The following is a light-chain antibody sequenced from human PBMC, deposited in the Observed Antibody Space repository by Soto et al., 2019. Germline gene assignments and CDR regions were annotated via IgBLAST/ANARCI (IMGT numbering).Light chain of an antibody. V-gene: IGKV3-20*01. CDR1: QSVSSSY. J-gene: IGKJ2*01. CDR2: GSS. CDR3: QQYSDAPHT. Sequence: EIVLTQSPGTLSLSPGERATLSCRASQSVSSSYLAWYQQRPGQAPRLLIYGSSSRAAGIPDRFRGSGTGTDFTLTSRRLEPEDFGVYYCQQYSDAPHTFGLGTKVDIK.